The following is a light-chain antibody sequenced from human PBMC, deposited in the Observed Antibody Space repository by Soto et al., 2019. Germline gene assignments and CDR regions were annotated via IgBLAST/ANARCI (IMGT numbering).Light chain of an antibody. CDR2: DAS. CDR3: QQRGKWPRTWA. Sequence: EIVLTQSPVTLSLSPGEGATLSCKASQSIGTNLGWYQQNPGQAPRLLIYDASLRATGIPARFTGSGSGTDFTLSISSLEPEDFAVYYCQQRGKWPRTWAFGQGTKVEVK. J-gene: IGKJ1*01. CDR1: QSIGTN. V-gene: IGKV3-11*01.